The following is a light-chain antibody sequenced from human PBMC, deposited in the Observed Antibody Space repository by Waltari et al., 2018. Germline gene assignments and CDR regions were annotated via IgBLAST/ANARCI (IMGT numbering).Light chain of an antibody. J-gene: IGKJ2*01. CDR2: AAS. CDR1: QDISSY. V-gene: IGKV1-33*01. Sequence: DIQMTQSPSSLSASVGDRVTITCQASQDISSYLNWYQQKAGKAPKLLMSAASNLEAGVPSRFSGSGSGTDFTLTISRLEPEDFAVYYCQQYGSWYIFGQGTKLEIK. CDR3: QQYGSWYI.